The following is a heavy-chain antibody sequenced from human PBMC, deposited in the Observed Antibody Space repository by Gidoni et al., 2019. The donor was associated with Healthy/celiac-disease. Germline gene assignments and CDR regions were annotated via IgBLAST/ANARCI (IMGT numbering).Heavy chain of an antibody. V-gene: IGHV1-69*01. J-gene: IGHJ3*02. CDR3: ARVMPRRDGYGRDAFDI. Sequence: QVQLVQSGAAVKKPGSSVQVSCQASGGTFSSYAISWVRQAPGQGLEWMGGNIPIFGTANYAQKFQGRVTITADESTSTADMELSSLRSEDTAVYYCARVMPRRDGYGRDAFDIWGQGTMVTDSS. CDR2: NIPIFGTA. CDR1: GGTFSSYA. D-gene: IGHD5-12*01.